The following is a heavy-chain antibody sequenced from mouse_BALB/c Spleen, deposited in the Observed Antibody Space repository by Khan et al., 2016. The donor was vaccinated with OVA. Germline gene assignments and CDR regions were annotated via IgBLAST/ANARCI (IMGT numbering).Heavy chain of an antibody. V-gene: IGHV3-2*02. J-gene: IGHJ2*01. Sequence: EVQLVESGPGLVKPSQSLSLTCTVTGYSITSDYAWNWIRQFPGNKLEWMGYLSYSGNTKYNPSLKSRISITRDTSKNQFFLQLKSVTTEDTATYYCARIYGGDFDYWGQGTTLTVSS. CDR3: ARIYGGDFDY. CDR1: GYSITSDYA. CDR2: LSYSGNT. D-gene: IGHD1-1*01.